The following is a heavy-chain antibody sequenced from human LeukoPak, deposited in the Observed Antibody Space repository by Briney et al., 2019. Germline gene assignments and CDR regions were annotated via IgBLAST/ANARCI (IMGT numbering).Heavy chain of an antibody. CDR2: IYYSGST. V-gene: IGHV4-39*07. CDR1: GGSISSSSYY. Sequence: PSETLSLTCTVSGGSISSSSYYWGWIRQPPGKGLEWIGSIYYSGSTYYNPSLKSRVTISVDTSKNQFSLKLSSVTAADTAVYYCARGDYAGGYYFDYWGQGTLVTVSS. CDR3: ARGDYAGGYYFDY. D-gene: IGHD4-17*01. J-gene: IGHJ4*02.